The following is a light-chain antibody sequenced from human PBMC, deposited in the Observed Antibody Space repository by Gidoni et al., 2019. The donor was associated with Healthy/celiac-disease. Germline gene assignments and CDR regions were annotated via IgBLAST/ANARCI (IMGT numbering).Light chain of an antibody. V-gene: IGLV3-1*01. CDR3: QSWDSSTGGV. Sequence: SYELTQPPSVSVSPGQTASITCSGDKMGDKYACWYQHKPGQSPLLVIYQNNRRPSGIPERFSGSNSGNTATLTISGTQAMDEADYYCQSWDSSTGGVFGGGTKLTVL. J-gene: IGLJ3*02. CDR2: QNN. CDR1: KMGDKY.